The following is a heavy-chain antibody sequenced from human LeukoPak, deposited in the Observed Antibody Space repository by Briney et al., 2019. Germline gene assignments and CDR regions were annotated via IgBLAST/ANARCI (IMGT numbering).Heavy chain of an antibody. Sequence: GASVKVSCKASGYTFTGYYMHWVRQAPGQGLEWMGWINPNSGGTNYAQKFQGRVTMTRDTSISTAYMELSRLRSDDTAVYYCARSGEYCGGDCSFHYFDYWGQGTLVTVSS. CDR1: GYTFTGYY. V-gene: IGHV1-2*02. CDR2: INPNSGGT. CDR3: ARSGEYCGGDCSFHYFDY. D-gene: IGHD2-21*01. J-gene: IGHJ4*02.